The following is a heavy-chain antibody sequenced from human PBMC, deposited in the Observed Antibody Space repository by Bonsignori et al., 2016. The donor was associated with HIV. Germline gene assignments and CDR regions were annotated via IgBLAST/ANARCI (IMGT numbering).Heavy chain of an antibody. CDR3: ARVSPLRVLELISDHPFYYFDF. D-gene: IGHD3-3*01. CDR2: ISSGGSP. J-gene: IGHJ4*02. V-gene: IGHV3-66*01. CDR1: GFAISGKY. Sequence: GESLKISCAAPGFAISGKYMSWVRQTPGKGLEWVSLISSGGSPSYTDSVKGRFIISRDTSKNTLYLQMNTVRAEDTAMYYCARVSPLRVLELISDHPFYYFDFWGQGSQVTVSS.